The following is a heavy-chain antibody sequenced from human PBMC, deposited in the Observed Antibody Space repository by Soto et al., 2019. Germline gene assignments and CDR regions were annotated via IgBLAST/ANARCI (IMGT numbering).Heavy chain of an antibody. CDR1: GFTFSSYS. Sequence: GGSLRLSCAASGFTFSSYSMNWVRQAPGKGLEWVSYISSSSSYIYYADSVKGRFTIPRDNAKNSLYLQMNSLRAEDTAVYYCARDGEWLRSGYYYYYMDVWGKGTTVTVSS. D-gene: IGHD5-12*01. CDR3: ARDGEWLRSGYYYYYMDV. J-gene: IGHJ6*03. CDR2: ISSSSSYI. V-gene: IGHV3-21*01.